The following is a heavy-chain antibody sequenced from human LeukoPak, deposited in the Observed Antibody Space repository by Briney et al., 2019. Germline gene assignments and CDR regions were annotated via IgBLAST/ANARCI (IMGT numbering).Heavy chain of an antibody. CDR2: MNPNSGNT. J-gene: IGHJ4*02. CDR1: GYTFTSYD. D-gene: IGHD1-26*01. Sequence: ASVKVSCKASGYTFTSYDINWVRQATGQGLEWMGWMNPNSGNTGYAQKFQGRVTMTRDMSTSTVYMELSSLRSEDTAVYYCARAESGPSGRRPNYFDYWGQGTLVTVSS. V-gene: IGHV1-8*01. CDR3: ARAESGPSGRRPNYFDY.